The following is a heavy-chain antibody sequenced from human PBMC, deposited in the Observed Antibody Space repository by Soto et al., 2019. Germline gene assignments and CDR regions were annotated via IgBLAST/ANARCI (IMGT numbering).Heavy chain of an antibody. CDR3: SRARYCTSPSCYNHYYYGMDI. D-gene: IGHD2-2*02. CDR1: GYTFTKYG. V-gene: IGHV1-18*04. J-gene: IGHJ6*02. Sequence: QAQLVQSGGEVKKPGASVRVSCKASGYTFTKYGITWVRQAPGQGLEWMGWIGVYNGKTNYARKLQGRVIMTADTSASTAYMELRSFRSDDTAVYYCSRARYCTSPSCYNHYYYGMDIWGQGTTVSVSS. CDR2: IGVYNGKT.